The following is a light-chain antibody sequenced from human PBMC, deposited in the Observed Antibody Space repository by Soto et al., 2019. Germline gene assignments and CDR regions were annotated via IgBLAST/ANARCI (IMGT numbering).Light chain of an antibody. J-gene: IGKJ3*01. CDR1: QGIRSW. Sequence: DIQMTQFPSYVSASIGDRVTITCRASQGIRSWLAWYQQKPGKAPKLLIYAASSLQSGVPSRFSGSGSGTDFTLTISSLQPEEFATYFCQHANSYPFTFGPGTKVDVK. CDR2: AAS. CDR3: QHANSYPFT. V-gene: IGKV1-12*01.